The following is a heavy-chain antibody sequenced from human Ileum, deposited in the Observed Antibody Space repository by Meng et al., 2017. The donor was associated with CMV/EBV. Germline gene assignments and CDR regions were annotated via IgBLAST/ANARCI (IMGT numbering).Heavy chain of an antibody. CDR3: AREIIMAARAFGY. D-gene: IGHD5-12*01. CDR1: GYTFTDYY. J-gene: IGHJ4*02. Sequence: QVQLVQLGTEVKKPGASVKVSCKASGYTFTDYYMHWVRQAPGQGLEWMGWIKPHSGDTKYEKKFQGRVTMTSDTSISTVYMELTRLTPDDTAIYYCAREIIMAARAFGYWGQGTLVTVSS. CDR2: IKPHSGDT. V-gene: IGHV1-2*02.